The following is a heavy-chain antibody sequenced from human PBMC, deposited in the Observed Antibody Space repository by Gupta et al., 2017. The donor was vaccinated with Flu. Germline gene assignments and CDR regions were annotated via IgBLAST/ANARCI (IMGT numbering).Heavy chain of an antibody. Sequence: EVQLVESGGGLVQPGGSLRLSCAASGFTFSAYWMHWVRQAPGKGLVWVSRISTDGSDTTYADSVRGRVTISRNNAKNTLYLQMNSLRAEDTAVYYCGRGSNTIAARGLSDYWGQGILVTVS. CDR2: ISTDGSDT. CDR1: GFTFSAYW. V-gene: IGHV3-74*01. J-gene: IGHJ4*02. D-gene: IGHD6-13*01. CDR3: GRGSNTIAARGLSDY.